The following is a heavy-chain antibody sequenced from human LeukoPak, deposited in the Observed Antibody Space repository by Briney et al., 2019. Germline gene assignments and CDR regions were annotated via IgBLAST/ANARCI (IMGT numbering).Heavy chain of an antibody. CDR2: IFYIGST. J-gene: IGHJ3*01. D-gene: IGHD3-10*01. Sequence: SETLSLTCTVSGGSFITHHWSWIRQPPGKGLEWIGYIFYIGSTNYNPSLHRRDTISIDTSQIEHSLILRSVTAAVSAVYYCASDSIIIHAFDVWGQGTRVRVS. CDR3: ASDSIIIHAFDV. V-gene: IGHV4-59*11. CDR1: GGSFITHH.